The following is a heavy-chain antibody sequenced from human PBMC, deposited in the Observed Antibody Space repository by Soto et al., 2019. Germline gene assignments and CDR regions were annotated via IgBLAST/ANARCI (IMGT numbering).Heavy chain of an antibody. D-gene: IGHD1-26*01. V-gene: IGHV3-21*01. CDR2: ISSSSSYI. J-gene: IGHJ6*02. Sequence: EVQLVESGGGLVKPGGSLRLSCAASGFTFSSYSMNWVRQAPGKGLEWVSSISSSSSYIYYADSVKGRFTISRDNSKNSLYLQMNSLRAEDTAVYYCARDRVIVVATTHYDYGMDVWGQGTTVTVSS. CDR1: GFTFSSYS. CDR3: ARDRVIVVATTHYDYGMDV.